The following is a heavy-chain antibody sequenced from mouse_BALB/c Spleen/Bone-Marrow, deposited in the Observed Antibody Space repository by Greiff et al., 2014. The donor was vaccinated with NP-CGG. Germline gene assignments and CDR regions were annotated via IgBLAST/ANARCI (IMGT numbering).Heavy chain of an antibody. CDR2: LAPGSGST. CDR1: GYSFASYW. Sequence: DLVKPGASVKLSCKASGYSFASYWINWLKQRPGQGLEWIGRLAPGSGSTYYNEMFKGKATLTADTSSSTAYIQLSGLSSEDSAVYFCARYDYAIDYWGQGTSVTVSS. V-gene: IGHV1S41*01. CDR3: ARYDYAIDY. J-gene: IGHJ4*01. D-gene: IGHD2-3*01.